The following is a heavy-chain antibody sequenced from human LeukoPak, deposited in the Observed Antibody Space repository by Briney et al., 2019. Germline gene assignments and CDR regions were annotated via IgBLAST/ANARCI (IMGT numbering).Heavy chain of an antibody. CDR2: IYYPGDT. D-gene: IGHD3-10*01. CDR3: ARRAIISSAYFDY. CDR1: GGSISTSHYY. Sequence: PSETLSLTCTVSGGSISTSHYYWGWIRQPPGKGLEWIASIYYPGDTYYNPSLKSRVTISLDTSKDRVSLKLSSVSAADTAVYYCARRAIISSAYFDYWGQGTLVTVSS. V-gene: IGHV4-39*01. J-gene: IGHJ4*02.